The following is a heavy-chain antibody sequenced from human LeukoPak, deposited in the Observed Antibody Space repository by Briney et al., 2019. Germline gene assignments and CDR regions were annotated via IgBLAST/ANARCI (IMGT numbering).Heavy chain of an antibody. CDR2: ISGSSSYI. CDR3: VRGYCSGGTCYLDY. J-gene: IGHJ4*02. D-gene: IGHD2-15*01. CDR1: GFSFSNYN. Sequence: GGSLRLSCAASGFSFSNYNMNWVRQAPGRGLEWVSSISGSSSYIYYADSLKGRFTISRDNAKDSLYLQVNSLRAEDTAVYFCVRGYCSGGTCYLDYWGQGTLVTVSS. V-gene: IGHV3-21*01.